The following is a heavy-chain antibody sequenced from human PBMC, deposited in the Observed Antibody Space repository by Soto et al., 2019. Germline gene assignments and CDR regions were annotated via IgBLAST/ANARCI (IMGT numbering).Heavy chain of an antibody. Sequence: EVQLVESGGGLVHPGRSLRLSCAASGFTFDDYAMHWVRQAPGKGLEWASSISWNSGDIGYADSVKGRFTISRDNAKNSLYLQMNRLRAEDTALYYCAKGNFAYYYYYMDVWGKGTTVTVSS. V-gene: IGHV3-9*01. CDR1: GFTFDDYA. CDR3: AKGNFAYYYYYMDV. J-gene: IGHJ6*03. CDR2: ISWNSGDI.